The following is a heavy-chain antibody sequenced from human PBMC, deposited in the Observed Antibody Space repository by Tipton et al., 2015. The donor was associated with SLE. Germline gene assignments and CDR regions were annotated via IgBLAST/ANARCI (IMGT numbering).Heavy chain of an antibody. CDR2: IYTSGST. D-gene: IGHD4-17*01. CDR3: AREGMTTVTTGAFDY. V-gene: IGHV4-61*02. Sequence: TLSLTCTVSGGSIGSGTYYWSWIRQPAGKGLEWIGRIYTSGSTNYNPSLKSRVTISVDTSKNQFSLKLSSVTAADTAVYYCAREGMTTVTTGAFDYWGQGTLVTVSS. CDR1: GGSIGSGTYY. J-gene: IGHJ4*02.